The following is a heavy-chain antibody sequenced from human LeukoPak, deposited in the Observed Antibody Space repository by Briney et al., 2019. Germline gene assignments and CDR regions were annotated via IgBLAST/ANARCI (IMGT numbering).Heavy chain of an antibody. CDR1: GGSISSYY. CDR2: IHYRGST. J-gene: IGHJ3*01. Sequence: SETLSLTCTVSGGSISSYYWSLIRQPPGKGLEWIVNIHYRGSTNYTPSFKSRVTMSVDTSKTQFSLRLTSVTAADTAMYFCARLKLHYYGSGSYAFDVWGQGKMVAVSS. V-gene: IGHV4-59*08. CDR3: ARLKLHYYGSGSYAFDV. D-gene: IGHD3-10*01.